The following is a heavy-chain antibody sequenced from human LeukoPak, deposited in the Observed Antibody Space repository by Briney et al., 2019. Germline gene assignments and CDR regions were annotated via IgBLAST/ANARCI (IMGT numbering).Heavy chain of an antibody. CDR1: GGTFSSYA. CDR2: IIPIFGTA. J-gene: IGHJ4*02. CDR3: ARAELVGAAYDY. Sequence: SVKVSCKASGGTFSSYAISWVRQAPGQGLEWMGGIIPIFGTANYAQKFQGRATITTDESTSTAYMELSSLRSGDTAVYYCARAELVGAAYDYWGQGTLVTVSS. D-gene: IGHD1-26*01. V-gene: IGHV1-69*05.